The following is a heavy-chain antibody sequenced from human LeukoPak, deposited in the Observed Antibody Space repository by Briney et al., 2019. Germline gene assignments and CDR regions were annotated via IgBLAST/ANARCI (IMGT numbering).Heavy chain of an antibody. Sequence: HAGGSLRLSCAASGFTFSTYALTWVRQAPGKGLEWVSTIGGSGGVTYYADSVKGRFTISRDNAKNSLYLQMNSLRAEDTAMYYCMTASRSSSWPPPTWGQGTLVTVSS. V-gene: IGHV3-23*01. D-gene: IGHD6-13*01. J-gene: IGHJ5*02. CDR1: GFTFSTYA. CDR3: MTASRSSSWPPPT. CDR2: IGGSGGVT.